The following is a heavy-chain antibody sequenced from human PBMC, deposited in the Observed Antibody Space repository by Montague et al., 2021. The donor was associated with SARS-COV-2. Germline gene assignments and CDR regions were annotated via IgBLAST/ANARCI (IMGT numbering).Heavy chain of an antibody. J-gene: IGHJ4*02. CDR3: AGQRASSPFDH. CDR2: ICYTEST. V-gene: IGHV4-39*01. Sequence: SETLSLTCTVSGGSISTSTYYWGWIRQPPGKGLEWIGSICYTESTFYNPSLKSRVTISVDTSQNQFSLKLSSVTAADTAMYYCAGQRASSPFDHWGQGTLVTVSS. D-gene: IGHD6-13*01. CDR1: GGSISTSTYY.